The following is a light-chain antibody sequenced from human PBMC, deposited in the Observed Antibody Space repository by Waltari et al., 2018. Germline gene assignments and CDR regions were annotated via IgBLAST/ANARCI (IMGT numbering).Light chain of an antibody. CDR2: DVS. CDR1: SRYVGGYNY. V-gene: IGLV2-14*03. J-gene: IGLJ2*01. Sequence: QSALTQPASVSGSPGQSVTNSCTGTSRYVGGYNYVSWFQQHQGKAPKLMIYDVSNRPSGVSNRFSGSKSGNTASLTISGLQAEDEADYYCSSYTSSSTPLVFGGGTKLTVL. CDR3: SSYTSSSTPLV.